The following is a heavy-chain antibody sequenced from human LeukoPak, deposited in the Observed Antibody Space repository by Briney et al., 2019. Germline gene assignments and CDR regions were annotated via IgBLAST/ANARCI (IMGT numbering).Heavy chain of an antibody. Sequence: GGSLRLSCAASGFTFSSYAMHCVRQAPGKGLEYVSAISSNGGSTYYANSVKGRFTISRDNSKNTLYLQMGSLRAEDMAVYYCARGHNWNYGYYYYGMDVWGQGTTVTVSS. CDR3: ARGHNWNYGYYYYGMDV. V-gene: IGHV3-64*01. CDR1: GFTFSSYA. D-gene: IGHD1-7*01. J-gene: IGHJ6*02. CDR2: ISSNGGST.